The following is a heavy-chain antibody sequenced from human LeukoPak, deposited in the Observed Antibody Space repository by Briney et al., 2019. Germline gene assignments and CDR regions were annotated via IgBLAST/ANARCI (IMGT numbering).Heavy chain of an antibody. J-gene: IGHJ4*02. V-gene: IGHV1-18*01. Sequence: ASVRVSCKTSGYTFTDYDITWVRQAPGQGLEWTGRVSPYNGNTYYSQRFQDRVIITKDTSTGTAYMDLRDLRTDDTAMYYCARNGRVRRVVKDLFEYWGQGTLVAVSS. CDR3: ARNGRVRRVVKDLFEY. CDR1: GYTFTDYD. CDR2: VSPYNGNT. D-gene: IGHD3-10*01.